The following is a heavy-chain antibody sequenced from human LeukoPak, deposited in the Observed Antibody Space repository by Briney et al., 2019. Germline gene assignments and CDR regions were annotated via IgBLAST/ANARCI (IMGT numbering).Heavy chain of an antibody. J-gene: IGHJ4*02. V-gene: IGHV3-66*01. CDR1: GFTVSSNY. Sequence: PGGSLRLSCAASGFTVSSNYMSWVRQAPGKGLEWVSVIYSGGSTYYADSVKGRFTISRDNAKNSLYLLMNSLRAEDTAVYYCAIAYGYTLHFDYWGQGTLVTVSS. CDR2: IYSGGST. D-gene: IGHD5-18*01. CDR3: AIAYGYTLHFDY.